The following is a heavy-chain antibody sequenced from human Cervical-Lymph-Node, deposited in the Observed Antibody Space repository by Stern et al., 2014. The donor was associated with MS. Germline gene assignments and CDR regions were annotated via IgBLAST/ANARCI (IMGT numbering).Heavy chain of an antibody. Sequence: EVQLVESGGGLVKPGGSLRLSCAASGFTFSTYSMNWVRQAPGKGLEWDSSITSGSTYIYYADSVKGRFTISRDNAKNSLYLQMNSLRAEDTALYYCARDALNVRGTFDIWGQGTIVSVSS. D-gene: IGHD3-16*01. CDR1: GFTFSTYS. J-gene: IGHJ3*02. CDR3: ARDALNVRGTFDI. V-gene: IGHV3-21*01. CDR2: ITSGSTYI.